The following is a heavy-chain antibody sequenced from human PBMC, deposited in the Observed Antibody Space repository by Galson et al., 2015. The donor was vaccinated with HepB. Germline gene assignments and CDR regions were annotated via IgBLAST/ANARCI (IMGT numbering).Heavy chain of an antibody. Sequence: SLRLSCAASGFTFSSYSMNWVRQAPGKGLEWVSYISSSSSTIYYADSVKGRFTISRDNAKNSLYLQMNSLRDEDTAVYYCAREGGNIVVVTAWDYMDVWGKGTTVTVSS. CDR3: AREGGNIVVVTAWDYMDV. J-gene: IGHJ6*03. V-gene: IGHV3-48*02. CDR1: GFTFSSYS. D-gene: IGHD2-21*02. CDR2: ISSSSSTI.